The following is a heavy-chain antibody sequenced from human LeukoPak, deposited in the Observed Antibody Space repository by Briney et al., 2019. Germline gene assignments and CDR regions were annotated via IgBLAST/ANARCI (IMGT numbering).Heavy chain of an antibody. Sequence: PSETLSLTCTVSGVSILVHDWSWIRQPPGKGREWIGSIYTSGSTYFNPSLTRRVAISMDTSKNQFSLNLTSVTAADTAIFYCARLKPNFLGTFDSWGQGALVTVSS. CDR3: ARLKPNFLGTFDS. CDR1: GVSILVHD. V-gene: IGHV4-4*09. J-gene: IGHJ4*02. D-gene: IGHD7-27*01. CDR2: IYTSGST.